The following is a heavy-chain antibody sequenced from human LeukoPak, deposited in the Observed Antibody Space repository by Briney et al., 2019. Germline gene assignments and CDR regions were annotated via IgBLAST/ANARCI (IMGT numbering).Heavy chain of an antibody. Sequence: GGSLRLSCAASGFTFSRYWMSWVRQAPGKGLEWVASVKEDGSQKNYVDTVKGRFTISRDNAKKSLVLQMNSLRVGDTAVYYCAREAYWGPGTLVTVSS. CDR3: AREAY. J-gene: IGHJ4*02. V-gene: IGHV3-7*01. CDR2: VKEDGSQK. CDR1: GFTFSRYW.